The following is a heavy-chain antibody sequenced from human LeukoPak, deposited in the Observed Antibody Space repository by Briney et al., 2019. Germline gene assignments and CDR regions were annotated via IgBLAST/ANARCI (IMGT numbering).Heavy chain of an antibody. V-gene: IGHV3-21*01. D-gene: IGHD2-2*01. Sequence: GGSLRLFCAASGFTFSSYSMNWVRQAPGKGLEWVSSISSSSYIYYADSVKGRFTISRDNAKNSLYLQMNSLRAEDTAVYYCARVSPPSASTTPLDYGMDVWGQGTTVTVPS. CDR1: GFTFSSYS. J-gene: IGHJ6*02. CDR2: ISSSSYI. CDR3: ARVSPPSASTTPLDYGMDV.